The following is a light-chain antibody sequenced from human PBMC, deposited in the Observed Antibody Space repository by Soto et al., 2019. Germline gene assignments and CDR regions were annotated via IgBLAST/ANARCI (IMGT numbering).Light chain of an antibody. CDR1: SSDVGGSKY. CDR2: EVN. CDR3: SSFTTRSTLV. Sequence: QSALTQPASVSGSPGQSITISCSGTSSDVGGSKYVSWYQQHPGKAPKLMIYEVNNRPSGVSNRFSGSKSGNTASLTISGLQAEDEADYYCSSFTTRSTLVFGGGTKLTVL. V-gene: IGLV2-14*01. J-gene: IGLJ2*01.